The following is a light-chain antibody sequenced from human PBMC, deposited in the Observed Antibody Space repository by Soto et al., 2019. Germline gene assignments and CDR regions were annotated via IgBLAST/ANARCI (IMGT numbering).Light chain of an antibody. Sequence: EVVLTQSPGTLSLSPGERATLSCRASQSVSGSYLAWYQQKLGQAPTLLIFGASNRATGIPDRFSGSGSGTDFTLTISRLEPEYFAVYYCQQYGGSANTFGQGTKVEIK. CDR3: QQYGGSANT. CDR2: GAS. V-gene: IGKV3-20*01. CDR1: QSVSGSY. J-gene: IGKJ2*01.